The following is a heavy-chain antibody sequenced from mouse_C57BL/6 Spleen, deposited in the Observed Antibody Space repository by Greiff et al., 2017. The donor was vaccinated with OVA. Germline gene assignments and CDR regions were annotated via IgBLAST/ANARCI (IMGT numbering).Heavy chain of an antibody. CDR3: ARGDTTVVAPDY. J-gene: IGHJ2*01. Sequence: QVQLKQPGAELVKPGASVKLSCKASGYTFTSYWMQWVKQRPGQGLEWIGEIDPSDSYTNYNQKFKGKATLTVDTSSSTAYMQLSSLTSEDSAVYYCARGDTTVVAPDYWGQGTTLTVSS. CDR1: GYTFTSYW. CDR2: IDPSDSYT. V-gene: IGHV1-50*01. D-gene: IGHD1-1*01.